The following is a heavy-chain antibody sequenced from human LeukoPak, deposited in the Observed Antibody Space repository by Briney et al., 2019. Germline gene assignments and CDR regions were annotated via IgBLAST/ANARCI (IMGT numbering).Heavy chain of an antibody. CDR1: GYTFTGYY. J-gene: IGHJ5*02. CDR3: ASPGVLTGYPLAS. V-gene: IGHV1-2*02. Sequence: GASVKVSCKASGYTFTGYYMHWVRQAPGQGLEWMGWINPNSGGTNYAQKFQGRFTMTRDTSISTAYMELSRLRSDDTAVYYCASPGVLTGYPLASWGQGTLVTVSS. D-gene: IGHD3-9*01. CDR2: INPNSGGT.